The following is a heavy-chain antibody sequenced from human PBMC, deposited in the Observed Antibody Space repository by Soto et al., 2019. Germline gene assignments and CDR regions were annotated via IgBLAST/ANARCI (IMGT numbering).Heavy chain of an antibody. D-gene: IGHD3-22*01. V-gene: IGHV4-34*01. CDR1: GGSFSGYY. J-gene: IGHJ5*02. Sequence: PSETLSLTCAVYGGSFSGYYWSWIRQPPGKGLEWIGEINHSGSTNYNPSLKSRVTISVDTSKNQFSLKLSSVTAADTAVYYCARGGPYYYDSSRNWLDPCGQGTMVTVYS. CDR3: ARGGPYYYDSSRNWLDP. CDR2: INHSGST.